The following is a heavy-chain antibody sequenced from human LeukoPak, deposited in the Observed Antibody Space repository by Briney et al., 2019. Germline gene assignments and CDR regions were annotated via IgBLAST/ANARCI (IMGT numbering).Heavy chain of an antibody. V-gene: IGHV4-4*07. CDR1: GGSITNYY. J-gene: IGHJ4*02. CDR2: IFGSGST. Sequence: SETLSLTCTVSGGSITNYYWRWIRQPAGEGLEWVGGIFGSGSTTYTPSLKSRLTMSIDTSKNQVSLNLTSVTAADTAVYYCVRSGRWAAPLRYWGQGTLVTVSS. CDR3: VRSGRWAAPLRY. D-gene: IGHD3-16*01.